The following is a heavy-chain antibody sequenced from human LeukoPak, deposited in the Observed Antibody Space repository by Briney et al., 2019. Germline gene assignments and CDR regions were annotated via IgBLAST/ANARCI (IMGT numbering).Heavy chain of an antibody. V-gene: IGHV3-9*01. CDR3: AKDMSRAAAGRFDY. CDR1: GFTFDDYA. CDR2: ISWNSGSI. Sequence: GGSPRLSCAASGFTFDDYAMHWVRQAPGKGLEWVSGISWNSGSIGYADSVRGRFTISRDNAKNSLYLQMNSLRAEDTALYYCAKDMSRAAAGRFDYWGQGTLVTVSS. D-gene: IGHD6-13*01. J-gene: IGHJ4*02.